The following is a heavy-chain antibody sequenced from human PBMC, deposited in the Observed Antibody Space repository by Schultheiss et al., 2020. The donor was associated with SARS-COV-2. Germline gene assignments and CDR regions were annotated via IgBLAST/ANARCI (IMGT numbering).Heavy chain of an antibody. Sequence: SETLSLTCAVYGGSFSGYYWSWIRQPPGKGLEWIGEINHSGGTNYNPSLKSRVTISVDTSKNQFSLKLSSVTAADTAVYYCARDLRGDCSGHSCYFFGNHWGQGTLVTVSS. CDR1: GGSFSGYY. D-gene: IGHD2-15*01. CDR2: INHSGGT. V-gene: IGHV4-34*01. J-gene: IGHJ5*02. CDR3: ARDLRGDCSGHSCYFFGNH.